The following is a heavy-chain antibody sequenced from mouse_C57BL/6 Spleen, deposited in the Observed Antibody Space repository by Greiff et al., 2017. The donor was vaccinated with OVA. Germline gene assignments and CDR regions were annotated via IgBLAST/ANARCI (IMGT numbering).Heavy chain of an antibody. CDR1: GYTFTSYW. J-gene: IGHJ1*03. D-gene: IGHD1-1*01. Sequence: KQSCKASGYTFTSYWMHWVKQRPGRGLEWIGRIDPNSGGTKYNEKFKSKATLTVDKPSSTAYMQLSSMTSEDSAVSYCARDYYGSSLYWYFDVWGTGTTVTVSS. CDR3: ARDYYGSSLYWYFDV. V-gene: IGHV1-72*01. CDR2: IDPNSGGT.